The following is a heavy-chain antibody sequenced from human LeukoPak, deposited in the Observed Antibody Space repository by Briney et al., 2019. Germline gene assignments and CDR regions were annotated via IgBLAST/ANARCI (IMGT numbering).Heavy chain of an antibody. D-gene: IGHD6-19*01. Sequence: GASVKVSCKASGGTFSSYAISWVRQAPGQGLEWMGRIIPILGIANYAQKFQGRVTITADKSTSTAYMELSSLRSEGTAVYYCAREDSSGWYWDYWGQGTLVTVSS. CDR2: IIPILGIA. V-gene: IGHV1-69*04. J-gene: IGHJ4*02. CDR3: AREDSSGWYWDY. CDR1: GGTFSSYA.